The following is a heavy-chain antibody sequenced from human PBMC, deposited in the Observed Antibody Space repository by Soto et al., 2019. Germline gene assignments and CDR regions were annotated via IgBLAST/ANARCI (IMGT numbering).Heavy chain of an antibody. CDR2: IYHSGST. CDR3: AVEVREYGAAVEYFQH. V-gene: IGHV4-4*02. CDR1: GGSISSSNW. J-gene: IGHJ1*01. Sequence: QVQLQESGPGLVKPSGTLSLTCAVSGGSISSSNWWSWVRHPPGKGLEWIGEIYHSGSTNYNPSLKSRVTISVDKSKNQFSLKLSSVTAADTAVYYCAVEVREYGAAVEYFQHWGQGTLVTVSS. D-gene: IGHD6-13*01.